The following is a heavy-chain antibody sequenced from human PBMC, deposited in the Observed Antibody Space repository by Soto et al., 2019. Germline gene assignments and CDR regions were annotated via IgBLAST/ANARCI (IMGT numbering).Heavy chain of an antibody. J-gene: IGHJ5*02. CDR1: GFSFSSYW. CDR3: ARVRVGSYNWSDP. Sequence: EVQLVESGGGLVQPGGSLRLSCAVSGFSFSSYWMHWVRQAPGKGLEWVSRINSDGSRTYYADSVKGRFTISRDNAKNTLYLQMNSLRAEDTAVYYCARVRVGSYNWSDPWGQGTLVTVSS. CDR2: INSDGSRT. D-gene: IGHD6-13*01. V-gene: IGHV3-74*01.